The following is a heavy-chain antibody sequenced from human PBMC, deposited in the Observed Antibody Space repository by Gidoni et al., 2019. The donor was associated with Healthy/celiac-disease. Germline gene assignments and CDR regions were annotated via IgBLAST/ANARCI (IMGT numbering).Heavy chain of an antibody. CDR3: ARDRIAAAVSYYYYYMDV. J-gene: IGHJ6*03. CDR1: GFTFSSYG. V-gene: IGHV3-33*01. Sequence: QVQLVESGGGVVQPGRSLRLSCAASGFTFSSYGMHWVRQAPGKGLEWVAVIWYDGSNKYYADSVKGRFTISRDNSKNTLYLQMNSLRAEDTAVYYCARDRIAAAVSYYYYYMDVWGKGTTVTVSS. CDR2: IWYDGSNK. D-gene: IGHD6-13*01.